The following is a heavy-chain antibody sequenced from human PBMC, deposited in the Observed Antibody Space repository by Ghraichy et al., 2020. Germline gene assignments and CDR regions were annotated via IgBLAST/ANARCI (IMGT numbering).Heavy chain of an antibody. CDR1: GYTFTSYG. CDR2: ISAYNGNT. V-gene: IGHV1-18*01. Sequence: ASVKVSCKASGYTFTSYGISWVRQAPGQGLEWMGWISAYNGNTNYAQKLQGRVTMTTDTSTSTAYMELRSLRSDDTAVYYCARDLAYCGGDCYSFLEDYWGQGTLVTVSS. CDR3: ARDLAYCGGDCYSFLEDY. D-gene: IGHD2-21*02. J-gene: IGHJ4*02.